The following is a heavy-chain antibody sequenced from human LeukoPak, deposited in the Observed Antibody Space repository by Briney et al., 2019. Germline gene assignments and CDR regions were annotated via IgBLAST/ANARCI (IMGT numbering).Heavy chain of an antibody. CDR3: ARTGGYSHGYVFSFDI. CDR1: GFTFSSYW. J-gene: IGHJ3*02. CDR2: INKDGSEK. V-gene: IGHV3-7*03. D-gene: IGHD5-18*01. Sequence: GGSLRLSCAASGFTFSSYWMSWVRQAPGKGLAWVASINKDGSEKYYVDSVKGRFTISRDNAKKSLYLQMNRLRAEDTAVYDCARTGGYSHGYVFSFDIWGQGTMVTVSS.